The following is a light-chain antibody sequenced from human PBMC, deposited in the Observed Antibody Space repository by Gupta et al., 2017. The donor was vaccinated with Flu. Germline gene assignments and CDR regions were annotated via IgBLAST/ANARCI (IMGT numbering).Light chain of an antibody. Sequence: TMLTKSPGPLSLSPGERATLSCRASQSISSNYLSWYLQKVGQPPKLLISGASTRATGIPDRFSGSGSGTDCTLTVRRLEPEDVAVDYVQQYSYGNSPPYTFGQGTKLEI. CDR3: QQYSYGNSPPYT. CDR2: GAS. CDR1: QSISSNY. V-gene: IGKV3-20*01. J-gene: IGKJ2*01.